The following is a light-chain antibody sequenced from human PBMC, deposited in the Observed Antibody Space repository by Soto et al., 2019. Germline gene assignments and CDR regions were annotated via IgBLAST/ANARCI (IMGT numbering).Light chain of an antibody. Sequence: QAVVTQEPSLTVSPGGTVTLTCASSTGAVTSGYYPNWFQQKPGQAPRPLIYSTSNKHSWTPARFSGSLLGGKAALTLSGVQPEDEAEYYCLLYYGGAQIPAWVFGGGTKLTVL. CDR2: STS. CDR3: LLYYGGAQIPAWV. V-gene: IGLV7-43*01. J-gene: IGLJ3*02. CDR1: TGAVTSGYY.